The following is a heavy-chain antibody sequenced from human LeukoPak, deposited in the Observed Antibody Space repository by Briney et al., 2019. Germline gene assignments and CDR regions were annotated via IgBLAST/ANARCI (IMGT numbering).Heavy chain of an antibody. D-gene: IGHD1-26*01. V-gene: IGHV3-23*01. CDR3: AREGYSRAFDI. CDR1: GFTFSSYA. CDR2: ISGSGANT. J-gene: IGHJ3*02. Sequence: GGTLRLSCAASGFTFSSYAMSWVRQAPGKGLEWVSVISGSGANTYYADSVKGRFTISRDNSKNTVYLQMNSLRAEDTAVYYCAREGYSRAFDIWGQGTMVTVSS.